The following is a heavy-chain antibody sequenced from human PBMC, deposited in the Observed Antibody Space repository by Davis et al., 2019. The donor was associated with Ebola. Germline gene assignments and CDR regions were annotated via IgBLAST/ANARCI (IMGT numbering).Heavy chain of an antibody. D-gene: IGHD5-24*01. Sequence: AASVKVSCKASGYTFTSYAMHWVRQAPGQRLEWMGWINAGNGNTKYSQKFQGRVTITRDTSASTAYMELSSLRSEDTAVYYCARDPRDGYNIYFDYWGQGTLVTVSS. CDR3: ARDPRDGYNIYFDY. CDR2: INAGNGNT. CDR1: GYTFTSYA. J-gene: IGHJ4*02. V-gene: IGHV1-3*01.